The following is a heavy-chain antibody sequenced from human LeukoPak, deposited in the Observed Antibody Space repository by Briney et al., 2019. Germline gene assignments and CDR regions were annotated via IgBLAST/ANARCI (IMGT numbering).Heavy chain of an antibody. D-gene: IGHD5/OR15-5a*01. J-gene: IGHJ4*02. CDR2: ISSSGSTI. CDR1: GFTFSSYE. CDR3: ARTSSSVLDY. V-gene: IGHV3-48*03. Sequence: GGSLRLPCAPSGFTFSSYEFNWVRQAPGKGLEWVSYISSSGSTIYYAGSVKGRFTISRDNAKNSLYLQMNSLRAEDTAVYYCARTSSSVLDYWGQGTLVTVSS.